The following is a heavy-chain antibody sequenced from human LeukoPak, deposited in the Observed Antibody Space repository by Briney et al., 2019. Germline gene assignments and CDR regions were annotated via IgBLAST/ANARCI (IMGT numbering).Heavy chain of an antibody. CDR1: GGSISSADYY. J-gene: IGHJ3*01. CDR3: NYYGSGSPDAFDF. CDR2: MYNSGRT. V-gene: IGHV4-30-4*01. Sequence: SETLSLTCAVSGGSISSADYYWNWVRQPPGKGLEWIGYMYNSGRTYYNPSLKRRGTISLDTSKNQFSLRLTSVTDADTAVYYCNYYGSGSPDAFDFWGQGTMVTVSS. D-gene: IGHD3-10*01.